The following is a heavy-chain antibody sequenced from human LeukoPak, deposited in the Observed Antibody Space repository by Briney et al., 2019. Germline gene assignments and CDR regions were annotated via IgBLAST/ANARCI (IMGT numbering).Heavy chain of an antibody. CDR3: ARHRRIAAAGTTSDLDY. CDR1: GSIFTSYW. V-gene: IGHV5-51*01. CDR2: IYPGDSDT. Sequence: GGSLKISCEGSGSIFTSYWIGWVRQVPGKGLEWMGIIYPGDSDTRYSPSFQGQVTISADKSISTAYLQWSSLKASDTAMYYCARHRRIAAAGTTSDLDYWGQGTLVTVSS. D-gene: IGHD6-13*01. J-gene: IGHJ4*02.